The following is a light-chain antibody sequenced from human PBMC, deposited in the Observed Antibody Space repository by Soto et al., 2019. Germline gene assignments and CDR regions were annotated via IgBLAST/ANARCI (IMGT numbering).Light chain of an antibody. J-gene: IGKJ1*01. CDR1: QSVTSSY. Sequence: EIVLTQSPATLSLSPGERATLSCRASQSVTSSYLAWYQQKPGQAPRLLIYGVSSRATGIPARFSGSGSGTDFTLIISSLEPEDFAMYYCQQYGSSPRTFGQGTKVDIK. CDR2: GVS. CDR3: QQYGSSPRT. V-gene: IGKV3-20*01.